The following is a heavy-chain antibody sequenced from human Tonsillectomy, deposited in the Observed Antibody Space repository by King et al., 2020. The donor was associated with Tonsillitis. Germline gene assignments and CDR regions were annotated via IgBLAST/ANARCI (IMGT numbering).Heavy chain of an antibody. V-gene: IGHV5-51*03. CDR3: ARLSGTSTTVYYYYYMDV. CDR1: GYSFTSYW. J-gene: IGHJ6*03. CDR2: IYPGDSDT. D-gene: IGHD1-26*01. Sequence: VQLVESGAEVKKPGESLKISCKGSGYSFTSYWIGWVCQMPGKGLEWMGIIYPGDSDTRYSPSFQGQVPISAATSISTAYLQWSSLKASDTAMYYFARLSGTSTTVYYYYYMDVWGKGTTGNGSS.